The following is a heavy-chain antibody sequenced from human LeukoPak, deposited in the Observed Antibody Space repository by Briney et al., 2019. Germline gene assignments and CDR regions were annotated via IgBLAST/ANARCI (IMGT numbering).Heavy chain of an antibody. D-gene: IGHD3-16*01. CDR2: IYYSGST. V-gene: IGHV4-59*01. J-gene: IGHJ4*02. CDR3: ATANKDRGDHFDY. CDR1: GDSISSYY. Sequence: PSETLSLTCTVSGDSISSYYWSWIRQPPGKGLEWIGYIYYSGSTNYNPSLKSRVTISVDTSKNQFSLKLSSVTAAGTAVYYCATANKDRGDHFDYWGQGTLVTVSS.